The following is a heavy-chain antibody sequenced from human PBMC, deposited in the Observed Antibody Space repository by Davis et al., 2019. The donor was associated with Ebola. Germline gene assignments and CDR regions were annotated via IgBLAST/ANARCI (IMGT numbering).Heavy chain of an antibody. D-gene: IGHD5-18*01. Sequence: SQTLSLTCAVYAGSFSGHYWSWVRQSPGKGLEWIGYIYYSGSTNYNPSLKSRVTISVDTSKNQFSLKLSSVTAADTAVYYCAREEGIQLWLTVDYWGQGTLVTVTS. V-gene: IGHV4-59*11. CDR3: AREEGIQLWLTVDY. CDR1: AGSFSGHY. CDR2: IYYSGST. J-gene: IGHJ4*02.